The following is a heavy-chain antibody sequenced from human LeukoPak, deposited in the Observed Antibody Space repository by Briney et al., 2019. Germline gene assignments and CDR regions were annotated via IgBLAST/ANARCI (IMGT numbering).Heavy chain of an antibody. CDR3: ARDRYYYMDV. CDR1: GGSISSGSYY. CDR2: IYTSGST. J-gene: IGHJ6*03. Sequence: PSQTLSLTCTVSGGSISSGSYYWSWIRQPAGKGLEWIGRIYTSGSTNYNPSLKSRVPISVDTSKNQFSLKLSSVTAADTAVYYCARDRYYYMDVWGKGTTVTVSS. V-gene: IGHV4-61*02.